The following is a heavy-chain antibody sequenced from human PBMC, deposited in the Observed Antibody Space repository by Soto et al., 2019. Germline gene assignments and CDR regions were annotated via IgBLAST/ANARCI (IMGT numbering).Heavy chain of an antibody. CDR2: MRSKANGYAT. V-gene: IGHV3-73*02. D-gene: IGHD1-1*01. Sequence: EVQLVESGGGLVQPGGALKIPCAASGFTFSDSGMHWVRQASGKGLGWVGRMRSKANGYATAYAASVKGRFTVSRDDSKNTVYLQMNSLKIEDTAVYYCARSTGTGSDYWGQGTLVTVSS. CDR1: GFTFSDSG. J-gene: IGHJ4*02. CDR3: ARSTGTGSDY.